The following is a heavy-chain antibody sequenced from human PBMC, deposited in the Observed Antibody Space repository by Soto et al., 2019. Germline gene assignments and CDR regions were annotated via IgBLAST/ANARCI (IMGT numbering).Heavy chain of an antibody. D-gene: IGHD3-3*01. Sequence: GGSLRLSSAASGFTFSSYSMKWVRQAPGKGLEWVSSISSSSSYIYYADSVKGRFTISRDNAKNSLYQQMTSLRAEDTAVYYCARYDDFWSGCVYDYGMDLWGQGTTVTVSS. V-gene: IGHV3-21*01. CDR1: GFTFSSYS. CDR3: ARYDDFWSGCVYDYGMDL. J-gene: IGHJ6*02. CDR2: ISSSSSYI.